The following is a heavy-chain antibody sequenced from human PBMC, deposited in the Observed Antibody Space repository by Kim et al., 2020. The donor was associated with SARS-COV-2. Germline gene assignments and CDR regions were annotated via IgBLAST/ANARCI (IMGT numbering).Heavy chain of an antibody. CDR2: IYYSGST. D-gene: IGHD6-13*01. CDR1: GGSISSYY. V-gene: IGHV4-59*01. Sequence: SETLSLTCTVSGGSISSYYWSWIRQPPGKGLEWIGYIYYSGSTNYNPSLKSRVTISVDTSKNQFSLKLSSVTAADTAVYYCARARIAAAGTYNWFDPWGQGTLVTVSS. CDR3: ARARIAAAGTYNWFDP. J-gene: IGHJ5*02.